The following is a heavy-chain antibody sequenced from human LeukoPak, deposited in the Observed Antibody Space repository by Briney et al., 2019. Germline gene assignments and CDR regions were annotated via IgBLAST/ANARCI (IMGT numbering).Heavy chain of an antibody. CDR3: ARIEWEPPSFYYAMDV. Sequence: SETLSLTCTVSGDSISSYYWSWIRQPAGKGLEWIGRIHPSGNTNYNPSLKSRVTLSADTSKNQFSLKLSSLTAADTAVYYCARIEWEPPSFYYAMDVWGQGTTVTVSS. CDR2: IHPSGNT. CDR1: GDSISSYY. V-gene: IGHV4-4*07. J-gene: IGHJ6*02. D-gene: IGHD1-26*01.